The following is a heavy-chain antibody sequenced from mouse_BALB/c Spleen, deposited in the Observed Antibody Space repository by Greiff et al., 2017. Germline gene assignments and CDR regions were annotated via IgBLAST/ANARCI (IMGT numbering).Heavy chain of an antibody. D-gene: IGHD2-1*01. CDR2: ISSGGST. V-gene: IGHV5-6-5*01. Sequence: EVQGVESGGGLVKPGGSLKLSCAASGFTFSSYAMSWVRQTPEKRLEWVASISSGGSTYYPDSVKGRFTISRDNARNILYLQMSSLRSEDTAMYYCARGRAMVTFCDYWGQGTTLTVSS. CDR1: GFTFSSYA. CDR3: ARGRAMVTFCDY. J-gene: IGHJ2*01.